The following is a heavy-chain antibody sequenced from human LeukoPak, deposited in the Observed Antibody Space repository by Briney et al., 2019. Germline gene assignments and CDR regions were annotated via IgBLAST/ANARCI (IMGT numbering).Heavy chain of an antibody. V-gene: IGHV3-21*01. CDR3: ASASWYSSSLGDY. CDR2: ISSSSSYI. Sequence: GGSLSLSCAASGFTFRSYSMSWVRQATGKGVGWVSSISSSSSYIYYADSGKCRFTISRDNAKNSLYLQRNSLKAEDTAVYYCASASWYSSSLGDYWGQGTLVTVSS. J-gene: IGHJ4*02. CDR1: GFTFRSYS. D-gene: IGHD6-13*01.